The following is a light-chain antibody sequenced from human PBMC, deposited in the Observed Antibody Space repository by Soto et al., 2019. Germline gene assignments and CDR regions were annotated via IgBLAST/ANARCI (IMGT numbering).Light chain of an antibody. Sequence: EIVMTQSPATLSVSPGERAPLSCRASQSVSSNLAWYQQKPGQAPRLLIYGASTRATDIPARFSGSGSGTEFTLTISSLQSEDFALYYCQQYNNWPLTFGGGTKVDIK. CDR3: QQYNNWPLT. J-gene: IGKJ4*01. CDR1: QSVSSN. CDR2: GAS. V-gene: IGKV3-15*01.